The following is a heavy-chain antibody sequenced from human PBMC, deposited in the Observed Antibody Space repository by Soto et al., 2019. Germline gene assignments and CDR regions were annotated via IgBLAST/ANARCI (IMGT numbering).Heavy chain of an antibody. CDR2: IYYSGST. CDR1: GDSITSNSYF. V-gene: IGHV4-39*07. D-gene: IGHD5-12*01. Sequence: SETLSLTCTVSGDSITSNSYFWAWIRQPPGKGLEWIGSIYYSGSTYHNPSLKSRVTISVDTSKNQFSLKLSSVTAADTAVYYCARRIVATETFDYWGQGTLVTVSS. CDR3: ARRIVATETFDY. J-gene: IGHJ4*02.